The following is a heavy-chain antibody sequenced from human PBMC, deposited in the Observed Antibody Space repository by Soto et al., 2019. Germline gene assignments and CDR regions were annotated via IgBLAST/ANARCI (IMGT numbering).Heavy chain of an antibody. CDR1: GGSISSGGYY. CDR2: IYPSGST. CDR3: ARERGHDYGDYVDY. J-gene: IGHJ4*02. V-gene: IGHV4-31*03. Sequence: QVQLQESGPGLVKPSQTLSLTFTVSGGSISSGGYYWSWIRQHPGKGLEGIGYIYPSGSTNYNPSLKNRVTISVDTSKNQFSLKLSSVTAADTAVYYCARERGHDYGDYVDYWGQGTLVTVSS. D-gene: IGHD4-17*01.